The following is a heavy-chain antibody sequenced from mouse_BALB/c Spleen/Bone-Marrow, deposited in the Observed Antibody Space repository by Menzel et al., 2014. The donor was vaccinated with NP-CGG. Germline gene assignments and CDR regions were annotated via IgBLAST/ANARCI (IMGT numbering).Heavy chain of an antibody. Sequence: VQLQQSGPELVKPGALVKISCKASGYSFTGYFMNWVMQSHGKSLEWIGRINPYNGDTFYNQKFKGKATLTVDKSSSTAHMELRSLASEDSAVYYCARGGLLRAMDYWVQGTSVTAPS. CDR3: ARGGLLRAMDY. J-gene: IGHJ4*01. CDR2: INPYNGDT. D-gene: IGHD2-3*01. V-gene: IGHV1-20*02. CDR1: GYSFTGYF.